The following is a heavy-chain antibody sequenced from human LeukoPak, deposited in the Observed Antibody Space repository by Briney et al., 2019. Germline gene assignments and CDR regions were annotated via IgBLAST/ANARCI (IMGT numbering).Heavy chain of an antibody. Sequence: PGGSLRLSCAASGFTFDDYGMSWVRQAPGKGLEWVSGINWNGGSTGYADSVKGRFTISRDNAKNSLYLQMNSLRVEDTAVYYCARVLNYYDSSGYYFSYWGQGTLVTVSS. CDR2: INWNGGST. V-gene: IGHV3-20*04. CDR3: ARVLNYYDSSGYYFSY. CDR1: GFTFDDYG. J-gene: IGHJ4*02. D-gene: IGHD3-22*01.